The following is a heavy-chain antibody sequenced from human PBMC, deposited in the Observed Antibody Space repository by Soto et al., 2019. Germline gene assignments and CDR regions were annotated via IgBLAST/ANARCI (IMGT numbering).Heavy chain of an antibody. Sequence: QVQLQESGPGLVKPSETLSLTCTVSGGSISSYYWSWIRQPPGKGLEWIGYIYYSGSTNYNPSLKSRVTISVDTSKNQFSLKLSSVTAADTAVYYCARSPQLWRGVDYWGQGTLVTVSS. D-gene: IGHD5-18*01. CDR3: ARSPQLWRGVDY. CDR2: IYYSGST. J-gene: IGHJ4*02. V-gene: IGHV4-59*08. CDR1: GGSISSYY.